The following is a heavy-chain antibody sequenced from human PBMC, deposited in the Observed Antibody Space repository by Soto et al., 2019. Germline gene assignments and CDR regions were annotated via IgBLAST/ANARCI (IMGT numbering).Heavy chain of an antibody. D-gene: IGHD6-13*01. CDR1: GFTFSSHA. Sequence: GGSLRLSCAASGFTFSSHAMSLVRPAPGKGLEWVSAISGSGGSTYYADSVKGRFTISRDNSKNTLYLQMNSLRAEDTAKYYCAKGIAAYSSSWDYWGQGTLVTVSS. J-gene: IGHJ4*02. V-gene: IGHV3-23*01. CDR3: AKGIAAYSSSWDY. CDR2: ISGSGGST.